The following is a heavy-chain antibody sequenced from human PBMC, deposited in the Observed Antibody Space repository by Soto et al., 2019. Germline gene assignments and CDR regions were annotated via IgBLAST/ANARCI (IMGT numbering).Heavy chain of an antibody. J-gene: IGHJ4*02. V-gene: IGHV1-2*04. CDR1: GYTFTGYY. Sequence: GASVKVSCKASGYTFTGYYMHWGRPAPGQGLEWKGWINPNSGGTNYAQKFQGWVTMTRDTSISTAYMELSRLRSDDTAVYYCARVRRDRFDYCGQRTLVTGSS. CDR2: INPNSGGT. CDR3: ARVRRDRFDY.